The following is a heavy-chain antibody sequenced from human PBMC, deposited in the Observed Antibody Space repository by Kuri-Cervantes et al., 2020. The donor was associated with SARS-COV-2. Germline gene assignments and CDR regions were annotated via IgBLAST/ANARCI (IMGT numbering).Heavy chain of an antibody. J-gene: IGHJ3*02. CDR2: TTDDGTNK. V-gene: IGHV3-30-3*01. CDR1: GFTFSSYA. CDR3: ARSTPFRRLVVISQGGAFDI. D-gene: IGHD3-22*01. Sequence: LSLTCAASGFTFSSYAMHWVRQAPGKGLEWVAVTTDDGTNKYYADSVEGRFTISRDNSKNTLYLQMNSLRTEDTAVYNCARSTPFRRLVVISQGGAFDIWGQGTMVTVSS.